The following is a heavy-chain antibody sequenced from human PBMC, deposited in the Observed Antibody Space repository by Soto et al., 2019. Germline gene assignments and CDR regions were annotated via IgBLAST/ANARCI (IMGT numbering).Heavy chain of an antibody. CDR3: VHSRCGGDCLQSYPSHYYYGMDV. J-gene: IGHJ6*02. V-gene: IGHV2-5*02. CDR1: GFSLSTSGVG. CDR2: IYWDNDK. D-gene: IGHD2-21*02. Sequence: QITLKESGPTLVKPTQTPTLTCTFSGFSLSTSGVGVGWIRQPPGKALEWLALIYWDNDKRYSPSLQSRLTITKDTSKNQVVLTMSNMDPVDTATYYCVHSRCGGDCLQSYPSHYYYGMDVWGQGTTVTVSS.